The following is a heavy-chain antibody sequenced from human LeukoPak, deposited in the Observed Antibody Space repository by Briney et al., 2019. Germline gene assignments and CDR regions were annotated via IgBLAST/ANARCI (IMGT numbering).Heavy chain of an antibody. CDR3: ARDADGVVVTPPGTFDI. CDR1: GYIFSNYG. J-gene: IGHJ3*02. V-gene: IGHV1-18*01. CDR2: ISTYNGNT. Sequence: ASVKVSCKASGYIFSNYGISWVRQAPGQGLEWVGWISTYNGNTDYAQKVQGRVTMTTGTSTSTVYMELRSLRSDDTAIYYCARDADGVVVTPPGTFDIWGQGTRVTVSS. D-gene: IGHD4-23*01.